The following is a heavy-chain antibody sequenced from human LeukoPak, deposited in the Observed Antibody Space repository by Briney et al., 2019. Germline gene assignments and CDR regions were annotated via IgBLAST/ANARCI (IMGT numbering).Heavy chain of an antibody. CDR3: ARVNSYYDILTGYLPALGFDY. CDR2: ISSSGST. D-gene: IGHD3-9*01. CDR1: GDSISSGDYY. Sequence: SQTLSLTCTVSGDSISSGDYYWSWIRQPAGKGLEWIGRISSSGSTNYNPSLKSRVTISVDTSKNQFSLKLSSVTAADTAVYYCARVNSYYDILTGYLPALGFDYWGQGTLVTVSS. J-gene: IGHJ4*02. V-gene: IGHV4-61*02.